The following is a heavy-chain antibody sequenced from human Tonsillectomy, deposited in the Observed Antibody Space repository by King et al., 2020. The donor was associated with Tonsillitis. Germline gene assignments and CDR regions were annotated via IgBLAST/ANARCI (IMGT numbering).Heavy chain of an antibody. V-gene: IGHV3-48*01. D-gene: IGHD4-17*01. CDR2: INSSRDVI. Sequence: VQLVESGGGLVQPGGSLRLSCKVSGFTFTDYSMNWVRQAPGKGLEWVSFINSSRDVIFFGDSVWGRFTISRDNAQNSLYLQMTSLTAEDTAVYYCARDSDSGDYVATDFWGQGTLVIVSS. J-gene: IGHJ4*02. CDR3: ARDSDSGDYVATDF. CDR1: GFTFTDYS.